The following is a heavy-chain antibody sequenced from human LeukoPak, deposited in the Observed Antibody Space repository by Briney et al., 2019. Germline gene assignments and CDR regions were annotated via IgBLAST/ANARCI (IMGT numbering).Heavy chain of an antibody. Sequence: GGSLRLSCAASGFTFDDYGMSWVRQAPGKGLEWISGVNWNGGSTGYVDSVKGRFTISRDNAKNSLYLQMDSLRAEDTAVYYCAREVEDDHGGFDYWGQGTLVTVSS. J-gene: IGHJ4*02. CDR3: AREVEDDHGGFDY. CDR1: GFTFDDYG. CDR2: VNWNGGST. V-gene: IGHV3-20*04. D-gene: IGHD4/OR15-4a*01.